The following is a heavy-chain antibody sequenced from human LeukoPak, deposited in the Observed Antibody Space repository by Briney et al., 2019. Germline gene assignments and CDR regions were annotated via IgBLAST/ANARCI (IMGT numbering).Heavy chain of an antibody. V-gene: IGHV3-7*01. CDR1: GFTFSGYW. D-gene: IGHD3-22*01. CDR2: IKQDGSDK. Sequence: GGSLRLSCAASGFTFSGYWMSWVRQAPGKGLEWVANIKQDGSDKYYVDSVKGRFTISRDNAKNSLYLQMNSLRAEDTAVYYCAGGYYYDSSGYYVDYGGQGTLVTVSS. CDR3: AGGYYYDSSGYYVDY. J-gene: IGHJ4*02.